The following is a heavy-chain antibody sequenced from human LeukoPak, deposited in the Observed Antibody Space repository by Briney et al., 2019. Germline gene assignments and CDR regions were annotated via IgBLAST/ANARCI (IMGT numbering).Heavy chain of an antibody. J-gene: IGHJ4*02. Sequence: SETLAHTCTVSGDSKSIDLWSWRRQPAGKGLEWIGRIYTSGKTNYNPSLQTRVTISVDASKNQFSLKLSSVTAADTAVYYCAGDLHEYSSAPLGYWGQGALVTVSS. CDR2: IYTSGKT. V-gene: IGHV4-4*07. D-gene: IGHD5-18*01. CDR1: GDSKSIDL. CDR3: AGDLHEYSSAPLGY.